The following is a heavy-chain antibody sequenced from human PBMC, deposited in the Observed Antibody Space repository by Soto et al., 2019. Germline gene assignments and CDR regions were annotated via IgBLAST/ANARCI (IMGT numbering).Heavy chain of an antibody. CDR3: ARDIPGVCYYGMDV. CDR1: GFTFSSYA. V-gene: IGHV3-23*01. Sequence: EVQLLESGGGLVQPGGSLRLSCAASGFTFSSYAMRWVRQAPGKGLEWVSLIGESGTPTYYADSVKGRVTISRDNSGNTQFLEMDSLRAEDTAVYYCARDIPGVCYYGMDVWGQGTTVTVSS. D-gene: IGHD2-2*01. CDR2: IGESGTPT. J-gene: IGHJ6*02.